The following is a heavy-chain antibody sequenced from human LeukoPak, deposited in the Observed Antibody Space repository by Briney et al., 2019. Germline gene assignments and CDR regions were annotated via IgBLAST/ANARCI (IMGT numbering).Heavy chain of an antibody. V-gene: IGHV4-59*01. CDR2: KAYSGGT. CDR1: GGSMGTYS. D-gene: IGHD3-10*01. Sequence: SETLSLTCTVSGGSMGTYSWCWIRQPPGKGLEWIGFKAYSGGTNYNPSLKSRVTISVDTSKGQISLNLKSVTAADTAVYYCARSFINYYGSGSPDYWGQGTLVTVSS. J-gene: IGHJ4*02. CDR3: ARSFINYYGSGSPDY.